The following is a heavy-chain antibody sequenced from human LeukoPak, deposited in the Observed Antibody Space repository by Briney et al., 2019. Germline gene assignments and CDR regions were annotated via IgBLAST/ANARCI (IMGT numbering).Heavy chain of an antibody. J-gene: IGHJ6*03. CDR3: AAAVAGSDNYYYMDV. D-gene: IGHD6-19*01. Sequence: PSETLSLTCAVYGGSFSGYYWSWIRQPPGKGLEWIGEINHSGSTNYNPSLKSRVTISVDRSNNQFSLKLSSVTAADTALYYCAAAVAGSDNYYYMDVWGKGTTVTVSS. V-gene: IGHV4-34*01. CDR2: INHSGST. CDR1: GGSFSGYY.